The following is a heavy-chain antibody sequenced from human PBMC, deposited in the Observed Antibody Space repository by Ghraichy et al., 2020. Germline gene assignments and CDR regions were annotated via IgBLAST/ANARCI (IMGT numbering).Heavy chain of an antibody. V-gene: IGHV3-23*01. Sequence: GGSLRLSCAASGFTFSSYAMSWVRQAPGKGLEWVSTISGSGVSTYYADSVKGRFTISRDNAQNSLSLQMNSLRDEDTAVYYCARGSKVVRFFYYDGMDVWGQGTAVTVSS. J-gene: IGHJ6*02. D-gene: IGHD4-23*01. CDR2: ISGSGVST. CDR3: ARGSKVVRFFYYDGMDV. CDR1: GFTFSSYA.